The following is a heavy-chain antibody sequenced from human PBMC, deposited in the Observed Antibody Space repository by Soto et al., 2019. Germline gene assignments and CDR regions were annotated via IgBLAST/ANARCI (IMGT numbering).Heavy chain of an antibody. Sequence: QAQVVQSGAEVRNPGSSVKLSCKASEGTFNSYAIAWVRQAPGQGLEWMGGIIPYYNTLNYAQKVQDSVTITADDSANTVYMELSSLRSDDTAVYFCASGASRWYPYVRDSWAQGTLVTVSS. J-gene: IGHJ4*02. CDR3: ASGASRWYPYVRDS. D-gene: IGHD6-13*01. V-gene: IGHV1-69*01. CDR2: IIPYYNTL. CDR1: EGTFNSYA.